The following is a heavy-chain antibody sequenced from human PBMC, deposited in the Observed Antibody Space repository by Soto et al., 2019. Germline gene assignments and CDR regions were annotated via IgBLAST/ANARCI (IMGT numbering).Heavy chain of an antibody. J-gene: IGHJ3*02. V-gene: IGHV3-21*01. CDR3: ARDRGVREFDI. Sequence: GGSLRLSCAASGFTFSSYSMNWVRQAPGKGLEWVSSISCSSSYIYYADSVKGRFTISRDNAKNSLYLQMNSLRAEDTAVYYCARDRGVREFDIWGQGTMVTVSS. CDR2: ISCSSSYI. CDR1: GFTFSSYS. D-gene: IGHD3-10*01.